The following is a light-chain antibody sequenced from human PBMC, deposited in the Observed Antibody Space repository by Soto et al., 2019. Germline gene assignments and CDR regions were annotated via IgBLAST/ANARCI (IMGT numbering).Light chain of an antibody. CDR3: QQSTNWPGT. CDR2: DAS. V-gene: IGKV3-15*01. CDR1: QSVSSN. Sequence: EIVMTQSPATLSVSPGERATLSCRASQSVSSNLAWYQQKPGQAPRLLIYDASTRATDIPTGFSGSGSGTEFTLTISSLQSEDFAVYYCQQSTNWPGTFGQGTKVDIK. J-gene: IGKJ1*01.